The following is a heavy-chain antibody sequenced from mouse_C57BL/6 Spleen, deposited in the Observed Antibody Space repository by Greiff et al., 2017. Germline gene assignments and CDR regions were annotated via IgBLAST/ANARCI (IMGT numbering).Heavy chain of an antibody. CDR1: GYTFTDYE. CDR3: TRPGTGNWFAY. V-gene: IGHV1-15*01. D-gene: IGHD4-1*01. J-gene: IGHJ3*01. Sequence: QVQLKESGAELVRPGASVTLSCKASGYTFTDYEMHWVKQTPVHGLEWIGAIDPETGGTAYNQKFKGKAILTADKSSSTAYMELRSLTSEDSAVYYCTRPGTGNWFAYWGQGTLVTVSA. CDR2: IDPETGGT.